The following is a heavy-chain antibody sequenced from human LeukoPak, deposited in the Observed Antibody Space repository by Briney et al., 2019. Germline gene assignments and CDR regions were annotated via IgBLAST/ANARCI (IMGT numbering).Heavy chain of an antibody. Sequence: SETLSLTCTVSGGSISSGGYYWSWIRQHPGKGLEWIGYIYYSGSTYYNPSLKSQVTISVDTSKNQFSLKLSSVTAADTAVYYCASTVDSSGYYSFDYWGQGTLVTVSS. CDR2: IYYSGST. CDR1: GGSISSGGYY. V-gene: IGHV4-31*01. D-gene: IGHD3-22*01. J-gene: IGHJ4*02. CDR3: ASTVDSSGYYSFDY.